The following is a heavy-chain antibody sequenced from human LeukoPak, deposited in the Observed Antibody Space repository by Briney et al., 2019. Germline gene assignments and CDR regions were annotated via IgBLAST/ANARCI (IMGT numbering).Heavy chain of an antibody. CDR2: IIPILGIA. D-gene: IGHD2-15*01. Sequence: GSSVKVSCKASGGTFSSYAISWVRQAPGQGLEWMGRIIPILGIANYAQKFQGRVTITADKSTSTAYMELSSLRSEDTAVYYCARDPLYCSGGSCYRTNRFDPWGQGTLVTVSS. CDR3: ARDPLYCSGGSCYRTNRFDP. J-gene: IGHJ5*02. V-gene: IGHV1-69*04. CDR1: GGTFSSYA.